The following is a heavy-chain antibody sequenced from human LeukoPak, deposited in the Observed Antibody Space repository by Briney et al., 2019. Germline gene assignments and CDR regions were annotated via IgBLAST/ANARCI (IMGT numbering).Heavy chain of an antibody. Sequence: SQTLSLTCTVSGGSISSGGYYWSCIRQHPGKGLEWIGYIYYSGSTYYNPSLKSRVTISVDTSKNQFSLKLSSVTAADTAVYYCARDNHGYYDFWSGYYGYYYYYMDVWGKGTTVTVSS. CDR2: IYYSGST. D-gene: IGHD3-3*01. V-gene: IGHV4-31*03. CDR3: ARDNHGYYDFWSGYYGYYYYYMDV. CDR1: GGSISSGGYY. J-gene: IGHJ6*03.